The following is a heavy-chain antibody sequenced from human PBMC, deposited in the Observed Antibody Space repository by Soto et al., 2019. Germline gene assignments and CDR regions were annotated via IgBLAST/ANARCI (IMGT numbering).Heavy chain of an antibody. CDR1: GGSISSGGYY. V-gene: IGHV4-31*03. CDR3: ARDREVWLRGWGFDP. J-gene: IGHJ5*02. Sequence: TLSLTCTVSGGSISSGGYYWSWIRQHPGKGLEWIGYIYYSGSTYYNPSLKSRVTISVDTSKNQFSLKLTSVTAADTAVYYCARDREVWLRGWGFDPWGQGALVTVSS. CDR2: IYYSGST. D-gene: IGHD2-21*01.